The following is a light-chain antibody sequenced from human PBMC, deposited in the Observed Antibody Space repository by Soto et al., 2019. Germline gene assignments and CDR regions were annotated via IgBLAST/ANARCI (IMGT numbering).Light chain of an antibody. CDR3: QQYNNWPPMA. Sequence: EIVMTQSPATLSVSPGERATLSCRASQRVSSNLAWYQQKPGQAPSLLIYGASTRATGIPARFSGSGSGTEFTLTISSLQYEDFAVYYCQQYNNWPPMAFGQGTKVEIK. J-gene: IGKJ1*01. V-gene: IGKV3-15*01. CDR2: GAS. CDR1: QRVSSN.